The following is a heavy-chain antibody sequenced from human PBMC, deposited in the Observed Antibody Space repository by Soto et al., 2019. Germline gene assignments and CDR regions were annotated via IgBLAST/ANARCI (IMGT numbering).Heavy chain of an antibody. V-gene: IGHV1-8*01. D-gene: IGHD3-22*01. CDR3: ARDRVWHDSSGYGMDV. CDR1: RYTYTSYD. Sequence: GTSANLTCKESRYTYTSYDRNWVRQATRQGLEWMGWMNPNSGNTGYAQKFQGRVTMTRNTSISTAYMELSSLRSEDTAVYYCARDRVWHDSSGYGMDVWGQGTTVTVSS. J-gene: IGHJ6*02. CDR2: MNPNSGNT.